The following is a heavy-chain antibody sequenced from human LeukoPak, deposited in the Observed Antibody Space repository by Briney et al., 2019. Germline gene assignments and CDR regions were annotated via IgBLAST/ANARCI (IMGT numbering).Heavy chain of an antibody. Sequence: GGSLRLSCAASGFTFDDYAMHWVRQAPGKGLEWVSGISWNSGSIGYADSVKGRFTISRDSAKNSLYLQMNSLRAEDTALYYCAKAHIVVVTAAYFDYWGQGTLVTVSS. CDR2: ISWNSGSI. CDR3: AKAHIVVVTAAYFDY. V-gene: IGHV3-9*01. CDR1: GFTFDDYA. J-gene: IGHJ4*02. D-gene: IGHD2-21*02.